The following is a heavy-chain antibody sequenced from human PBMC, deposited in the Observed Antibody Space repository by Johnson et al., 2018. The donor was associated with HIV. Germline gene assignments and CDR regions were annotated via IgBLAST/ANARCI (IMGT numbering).Heavy chain of an antibody. V-gene: IGHV3-30-3*01. CDR1: GFTFSDHA. J-gene: IGHJ3*02. Sequence: QVQLVESGGGVVQPGRSLRVSCAASGFTFSDHAIHWVRQAPGKGLEWVAVISYDASNKYYGDSVKGRFTISRDNSKKKVFLQMNSLRHEDTAVYYCVRDVDSSGWYDSLVTDMWGQGTMVTVST. CDR3: VRDVDSSGWYDSLVTDM. D-gene: IGHD6-19*01. CDR2: ISYDASNK.